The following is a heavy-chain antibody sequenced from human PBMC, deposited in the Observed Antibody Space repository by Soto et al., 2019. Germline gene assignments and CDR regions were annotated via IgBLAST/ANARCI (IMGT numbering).Heavy chain of an antibody. CDR2: IYPGDSKT. CDR1: GYTFTDYW. D-gene: IGHD3-22*01. CDR3: ARQIYDSDTGPNFQYYFDS. Sequence: PGESLKISCRGSGYTFTDYWIVWVRQMPGKGLEWMGVIYPGDSKTKYSPSFQGQVTLSADKSITTAYLQWSSLKASDTAVYYCARQIYDSDTGPNFQYYFDSWGQGTPVTVSS. V-gene: IGHV5-51*01. J-gene: IGHJ4*02.